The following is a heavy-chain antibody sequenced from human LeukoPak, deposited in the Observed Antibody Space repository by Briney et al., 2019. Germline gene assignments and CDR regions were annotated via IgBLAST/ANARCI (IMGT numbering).Heavy chain of an antibody. CDR1: GFTFITYS. Sequence: AGGSLRLSCAASGFTFITYSMNWVRQAPGKGLEWVSSISSSSSYIYYADSVRGRFTISRDNSKNSLYVQLNNLRTEDTALYYCAKGRYGSGSFSTPFEYWGQGTLVTVSS. J-gene: IGHJ4*02. V-gene: IGHV3-21*04. D-gene: IGHD3-10*01. CDR2: ISSSSSYI. CDR3: AKGRYGSGSFSTPFEY.